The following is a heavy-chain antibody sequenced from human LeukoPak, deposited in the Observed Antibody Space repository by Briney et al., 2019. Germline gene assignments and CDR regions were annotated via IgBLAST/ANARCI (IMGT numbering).Heavy chain of an antibody. V-gene: IGHV3-23*01. CDR3: AKDHNVRRADSSGFYGS. J-gene: IGHJ5*02. CDR2: VSSGGGSA. D-gene: IGHD3-22*01. CDR1: GFTFSSYG. Sequence: GGSLRLSCAASGFTFSSYGMSWVRQAPGKGLEWVSAVSSGGGSAYYADSVKGRFTISRDNSKNMLYLQMNTLRAEDTAVYYCAKDHNVRRADSSGFYGSWGQGTLVTVSS.